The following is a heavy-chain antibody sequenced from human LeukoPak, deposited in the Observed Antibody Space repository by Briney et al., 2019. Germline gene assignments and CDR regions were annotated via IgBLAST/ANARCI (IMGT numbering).Heavy chain of an antibody. CDR2: IFHSGNT. D-gene: IGHD6-25*01. J-gene: IGHJ4*02. Sequence: PSETLSLTCTVSGYSISSGYYWGWIRQSPGKGLEWIGSIFHSGNTYYNPSLKSRVTISVDTSKNQFSLNLSSATAADTALYYCVREGGPHSSDRYIDNWGQGTLVTVSS. V-gene: IGHV4-38-2*02. CDR3: VREGGPHSSDRYIDN. CDR1: GYSISSGYY.